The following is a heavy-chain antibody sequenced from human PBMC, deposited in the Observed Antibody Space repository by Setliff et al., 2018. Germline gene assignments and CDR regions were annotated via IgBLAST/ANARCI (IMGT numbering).Heavy chain of an antibody. J-gene: IGHJ3*02. CDR3: ARGGYSYGYDHGFDI. V-gene: IGHV1-18*01. CDR2: ISAYNGFI. D-gene: IGHD5-18*01. Sequence: GASVKVSCKASGYTFRSYGISWVRQAPGQGLEWMGWISAYNGFIVYAQRFQGRVTMATDISTSTAYMELRSLRSDDTAVYYCARGGYSYGYDHGFDIWGQGTMVTVSS. CDR1: GYTFRSYG.